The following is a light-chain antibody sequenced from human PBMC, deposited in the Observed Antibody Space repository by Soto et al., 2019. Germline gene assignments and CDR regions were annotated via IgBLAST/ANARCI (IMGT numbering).Light chain of an antibody. CDR1: QPISSW. CDR3: QHYTSYSEA. Sequence: DIQMTQSPSTLSGSVGDRVTITCRASQPISSWLAWYQQKPGKAPKLLIYRVSTLKSGVPSRFSGSGSGTELTLTISSLQPDDFATYYCQHYTSYSEAFGQGTNVELK. V-gene: IGKV1-5*03. J-gene: IGKJ1*01. CDR2: RVS.